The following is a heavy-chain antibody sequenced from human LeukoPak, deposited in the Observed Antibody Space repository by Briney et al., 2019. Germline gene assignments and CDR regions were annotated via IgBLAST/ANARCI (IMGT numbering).Heavy chain of an antibody. Sequence: ASVKVSCKASGYTFTSYGISWVRQAPGQGLEWMGWINPNSGGTNYAQKFQGWVTMTRDTSISTAYMELSRLRSDDTAVYYCARYSSSLGFFDPWGQGTLVTVSS. V-gene: IGHV1-2*04. CDR3: ARYSSSLGFFDP. CDR1: GYTFTSYG. J-gene: IGHJ5*02. D-gene: IGHD6-13*01. CDR2: INPNSGGT.